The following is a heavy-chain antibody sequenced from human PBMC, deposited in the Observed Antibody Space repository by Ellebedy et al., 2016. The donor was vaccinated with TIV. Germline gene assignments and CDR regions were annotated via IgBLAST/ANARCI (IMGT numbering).Heavy chain of an antibody. CDR2: INPNSGGT. CDR3: ARSPLEPGLGGIVVVTIFDY. V-gene: IGHV1-2*02. CDR1: GYTFTGYY. Sequence: ASVKVSCXASGYTFTGYYMHWVRQAPGQGLEWMGWINPNSGGTNYAQKFQGRVTMTRDTSISTAYMELSRLRSDDTAVYYCARSPLEPGLGGIVVVTIFDYWGQGTLVTVSS. D-gene: IGHD3-22*01. J-gene: IGHJ4*02.